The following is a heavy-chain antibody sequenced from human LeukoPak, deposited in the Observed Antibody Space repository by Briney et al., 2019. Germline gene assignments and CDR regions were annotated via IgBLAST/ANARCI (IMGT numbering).Heavy chain of an antibody. V-gene: IGHV1-2*02. D-gene: IGHD2-2*01. CDR3: ARGGAFCSITTCHEFDH. CDR2: TNPSTGGT. J-gene: IGHJ4*02. CDR1: GYTFTGSY. Sequence: ASVKVSCKTSGYTFTGSYLHWVRQVPGQGLEWMGWTNPSTGGTKSAQQFEGRVTMSRDTSNTTGYLELRSLRLDDTATYYCARGGAFCSITTCHEFDHWGQGTLVIVSS.